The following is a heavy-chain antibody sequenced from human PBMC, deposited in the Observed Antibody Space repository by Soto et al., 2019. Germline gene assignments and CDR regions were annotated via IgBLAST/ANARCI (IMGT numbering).Heavy chain of an antibody. J-gene: IGHJ4*02. CDR3: ASSNYDSPIPLYY. V-gene: IGHV4-34*01. CDR1: GGSFSSFY. D-gene: IGHD3-22*01. CDR2: IHHSGTT. Sequence: SETLSLTCTVYGGSFSSFYWSWIRQSPGKGLEWIGEIHHSGTTNYNPSLKSRVTISVDTSKNQFSLKLSSVTAADTAVYYCASSNYDSPIPLYYWGQGTLVTVSS.